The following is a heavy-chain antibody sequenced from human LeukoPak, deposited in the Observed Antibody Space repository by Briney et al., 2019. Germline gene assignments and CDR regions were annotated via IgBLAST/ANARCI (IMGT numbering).Heavy chain of an antibody. J-gene: IGHJ4*02. D-gene: IGHD3-16*01. CDR1: GGSISSSSYY. V-gene: IGHV4-39*07. CDR3: ARYGLAYTYDF. CDR2: IYYSGST. Sequence: SETLSLTCTVSGGSISSSSYYWGWIRQPPGKGLEWIGSIYYSGSTYYNPSLKSRVTISVDTSKNQFSLKLSSVTAADMAVYYCARYGLAYTYDFWGQGTLVTVSS.